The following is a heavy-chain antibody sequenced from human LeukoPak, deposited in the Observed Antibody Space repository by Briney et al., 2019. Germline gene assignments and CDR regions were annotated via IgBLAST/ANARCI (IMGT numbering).Heavy chain of an antibody. V-gene: IGHV3-23*01. CDR3: AKEDVVPGDSHNWFDP. CDR2: ISSGGGRT. Sequence: GGSLRLSCAASGFTFSSYAMSWVRQAPGKGLEWVSSISSGGGRTYYADSVKGRLTISRDNAQNTLYLEVKSLRADDTAVYYCAKEDVVPGDSHNWFDPWGREPWSPSPQ. J-gene: IGHJ5*02. CDR1: GFTFSSYA. D-gene: IGHD2-2*01.